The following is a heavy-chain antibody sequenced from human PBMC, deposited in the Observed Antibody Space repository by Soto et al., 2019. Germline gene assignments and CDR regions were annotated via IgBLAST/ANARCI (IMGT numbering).Heavy chain of an antibody. D-gene: IGHD3-22*01. CDR2: IYYDGST. CDR3: ARHLLLYYYDSSGYYLRDAFDI. V-gene: IGHV4-39*01. Sequence: SENRSLTCTGSGASISSSTYHGAWIRRPQGKGLECIGSIYYDGSTYYNPSLKSRLTISVDTSKNQLSLELSSVTAADTAVYYCARHLLLYYYDSSGYYLRDAFDIWGQGTMVT. J-gene: IGHJ3*02. CDR1: GASISSSTYH.